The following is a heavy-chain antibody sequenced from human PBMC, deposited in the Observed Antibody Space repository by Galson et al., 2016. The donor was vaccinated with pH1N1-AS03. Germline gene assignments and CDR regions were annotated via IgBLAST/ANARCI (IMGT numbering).Heavy chain of an antibody. Sequence: SLRLSCAASGFTFTSYSMNWVRQAPGKGLEYVANINQDGSEKFYVDSVKGRFAISRDNAKNSLFLQMNSLRVEDTAMYYCADGTVAWGQGTLVTVSS. V-gene: IGHV3-7*03. CDR1: GFTFTSYS. CDR2: INQDGSEK. D-gene: IGHD1-1*01. CDR3: ADGTVA. J-gene: IGHJ5*02.